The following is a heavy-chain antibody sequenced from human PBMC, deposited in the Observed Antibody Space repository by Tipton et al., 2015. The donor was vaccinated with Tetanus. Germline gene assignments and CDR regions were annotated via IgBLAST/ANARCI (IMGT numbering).Heavy chain of an antibody. CDR1: GFTFNSDW. CDR2: IYYSGTT. V-gene: IGHV4-4*01. J-gene: IGHJ6*02. Sequence: QLVQSGGGLVQPGGSLRLSCAASGFTFNSDWMTWVRQAPGKGLEWIGEIYYSGTTNYNPSLKSRVTISTDKSKNQVSLRLNSVTAADTAVYFCARTPDYYYGMDVWGQGTTVTVSS. CDR3: ARTPDYYYGMDV.